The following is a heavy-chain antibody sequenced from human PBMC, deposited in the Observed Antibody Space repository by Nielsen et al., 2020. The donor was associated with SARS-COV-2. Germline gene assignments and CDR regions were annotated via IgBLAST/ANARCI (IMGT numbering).Heavy chain of an antibody. CDR2: IYYSGIT. D-gene: IGHD1-7*01. J-gene: IGHJ6*02. V-gene: IGHV4-39*02. Sequence: SETLSLTCTVSGDSMSDSNYYWVWIRQPPGKGLEWIASIYYSGITYYNTSLKSRVTISIDTSKNHFSLRLNSVTAADAAVYYCVRPKTGTSPAAGMVDWGQGTAVTVSS. CDR3: VRPKTGTSPAAGMVD. CDR1: GDSMSDSNYY.